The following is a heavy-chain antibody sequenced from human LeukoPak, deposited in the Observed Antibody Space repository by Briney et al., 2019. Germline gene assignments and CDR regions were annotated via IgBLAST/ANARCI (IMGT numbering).Heavy chain of an antibody. CDR2: INPNSGFT. J-gene: IGHJ4*02. D-gene: IGHD2-2*01. Sequence: VASVKVSCKTSGYTFTSYAISWVRQAPAQRVEWMGWINPNSGFTNYAHKFQGRVTMPRDTSISTAYMDLSRLRSDDTAVYYCARLADCSSSSCRSCDYWGQGTLVTVSS. CDR1: GYTFTSYA. V-gene: IGHV1-2*02. CDR3: ARLADCSSSSCRSCDY.